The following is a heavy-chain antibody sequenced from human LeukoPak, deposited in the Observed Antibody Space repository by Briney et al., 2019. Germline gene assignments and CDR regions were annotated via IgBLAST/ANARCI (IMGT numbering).Heavy chain of an antibody. D-gene: IGHD4-17*01. V-gene: IGHV3-53*01. Sequence: GGSLRLSCAASGYTVTSKYMSWVRQAPEKGLEWVSIIYNGGNTYYADSVKGRFTISRDTSTNTLYLQMNSLGADDTAVYFCARAPIHYGDYVGTFDYWGQGTLVTVSS. CDR1: GYTVTSKY. CDR3: ARAPIHYGDYVGTFDY. CDR2: IYNGGNT. J-gene: IGHJ4*02.